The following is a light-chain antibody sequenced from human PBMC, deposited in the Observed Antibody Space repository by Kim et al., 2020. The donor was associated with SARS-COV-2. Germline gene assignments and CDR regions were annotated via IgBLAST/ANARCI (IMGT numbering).Light chain of an antibody. J-gene: IGLJ3*02. Sequence: SYELTQPPSVSVSPGQTARITCSGDALPRQFAYWYHQKPGQAPVLVIYEDNARPPGIPERLSASTSGTTVTLTIRGVQAEDEGDYYCQSADNSGTYEVFGGGTRLTVL. CDR2: EDN. CDR1: ALPRQF. V-gene: IGLV3-25*03. CDR3: QSADNSGTYEV.